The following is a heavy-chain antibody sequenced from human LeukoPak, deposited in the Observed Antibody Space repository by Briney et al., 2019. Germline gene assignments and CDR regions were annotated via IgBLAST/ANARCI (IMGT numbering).Heavy chain of an antibody. Sequence: GGSLRLSCAASGITVSSNYMSWVRQAPGKGLEWVSVIYSGGSTYYADSVKGRFTISRDNSKNTLYLQMNGLRAEDTAVYYCARDDIAVAGFDYWGQGTLVTVSS. V-gene: IGHV3-53*01. D-gene: IGHD6-19*01. CDR3: ARDDIAVAGFDY. J-gene: IGHJ4*02. CDR1: GITVSSNY. CDR2: IYSGGST.